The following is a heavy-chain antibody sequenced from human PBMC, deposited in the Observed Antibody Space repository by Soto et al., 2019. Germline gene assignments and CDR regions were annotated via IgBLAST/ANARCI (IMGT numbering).Heavy chain of an antibody. Sequence: PSETLSLTCAVYGGSFSGYYWSWIRQPPGKGLEWIGEINHSGSTNYNPSLKSRVTISVDTSKNQFSLKLSSVTAADTAVYYCARWSHCSSTSCYGYYYYYMDVWGKGTTVTVSS. CDR3: ARWSHCSSTSCYGYYYYYMDV. J-gene: IGHJ6*03. D-gene: IGHD2-2*01. CDR1: GGSFSGYY. V-gene: IGHV4-34*01. CDR2: INHSGST.